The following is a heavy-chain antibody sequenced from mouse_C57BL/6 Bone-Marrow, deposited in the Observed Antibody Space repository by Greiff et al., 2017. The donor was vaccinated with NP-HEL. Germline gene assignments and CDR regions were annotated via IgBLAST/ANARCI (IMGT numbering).Heavy chain of an antibody. J-gene: IGHJ4*01. Sequence: EVKLVESGGGLVQPKGSLKLSCAASGFSFNTYAMNWVRQAPGKGLEWVARIRSKSNNYATYYADSVKDRFTISRDDSESMLYLQMNNLKTEDTAMYYCVRIYYGMDYWGQGTSVTVSS. CDR2: IRSKSNNYAT. CDR1: GFSFNTYA. V-gene: IGHV10-1*01. CDR3: VRIYYGMDY.